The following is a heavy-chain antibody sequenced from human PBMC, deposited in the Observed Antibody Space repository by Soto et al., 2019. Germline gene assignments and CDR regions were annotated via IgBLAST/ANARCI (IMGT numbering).Heavy chain of an antibody. D-gene: IGHD6-19*01. CDR3: ATDYCGPVAGFWHL. Sequence: EVQLVESGGGLVRPGGSLRLSCAASGFTFTNAWMNWVRQAPGKGLEWVGRIKSKTDGGATDYATPVKGRFIMSSDDSSNPRFVQLNSLKTEDTAAYYFATDYCGPVAGFWHLWGQGSLVTVSS. CDR2: IKSKTDGGAT. CDR1: GFTFTNAW. J-gene: IGHJ5*02. V-gene: IGHV3-15*07.